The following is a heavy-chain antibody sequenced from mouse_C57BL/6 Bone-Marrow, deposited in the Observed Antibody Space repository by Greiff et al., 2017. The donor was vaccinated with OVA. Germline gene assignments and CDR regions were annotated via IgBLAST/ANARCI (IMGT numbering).Heavy chain of an antibody. CDR2: IYPGGGYT. D-gene: IGHD1-1*01. CDR1: GYTFTNYW. J-gene: IGHJ1*03. CDR3: ARIYYYGSSYVEGYFDV. V-gene: IGHV1-63*01. Sequence: VHLVESGAELVRPGTSVKMSCKASGYTFTNYWIGWAKQRPGHGLEWIGDIYPGGGYTNYNEKFKGKATLTADKSSSTAYMQFSSLTSEDSAIYYCARIYYYGSSYVEGYFDVWGTGTTVTVSS.